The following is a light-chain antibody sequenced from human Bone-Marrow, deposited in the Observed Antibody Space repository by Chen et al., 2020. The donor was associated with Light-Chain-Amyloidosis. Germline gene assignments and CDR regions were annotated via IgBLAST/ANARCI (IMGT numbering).Light chain of an antibody. CDR3: QQYGTSPLT. CDR2: GSS. Sequence: EIVLTQSPGTLSLSPGEGANLSCRASQTISSNYLTWYQQKFGQAPRLLIYGSSSRATGIPDRFTGSGSGTDVTLTINRLESEDCAMYYCQQYGTSPLTFGGGTKVEI. J-gene: IGKJ4*01. CDR1: QTISSNY. V-gene: IGKV3-20*01.